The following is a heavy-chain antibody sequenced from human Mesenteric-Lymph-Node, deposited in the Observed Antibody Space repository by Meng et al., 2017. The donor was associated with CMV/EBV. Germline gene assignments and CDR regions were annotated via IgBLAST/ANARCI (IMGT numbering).Heavy chain of an antibody. CDR2: ISDTGGGA. V-gene: IGHV3-23*01. CDR1: GFTFTSYA. J-gene: IGHJ3*02. D-gene: IGHD6-13*01. CDR3: ARVVAAAGDAFDI. Sequence: GESLKISCAASGFTFTSYAMTWVRQAPGEGLEWVSTISDTGGGAYYADSVKGRFTVSRDNSKNTLFLQMNSLRAEDTAVYYCARVVAAAGDAFDIWGQGTMVTVSS.